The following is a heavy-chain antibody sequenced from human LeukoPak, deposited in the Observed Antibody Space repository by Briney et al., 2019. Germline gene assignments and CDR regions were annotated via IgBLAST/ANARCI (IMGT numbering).Heavy chain of an antibody. V-gene: IGHV3-30*03. D-gene: IGHD5-24*01. J-gene: IGHJ4*02. CDR3: ATRRDGYGDY. CDR1: GLTFSSYG. CDR2: ISYDGSNK. Sequence: GRSLRLSCAASGLTFSSYGMHWVRQAPGKGLEWVAVISYDGSNKYYADSVKGRFTISRDNSKNTLHLQMNSLRAEDTAVYYCATRRDGYGDYWGQGTLVTVSS.